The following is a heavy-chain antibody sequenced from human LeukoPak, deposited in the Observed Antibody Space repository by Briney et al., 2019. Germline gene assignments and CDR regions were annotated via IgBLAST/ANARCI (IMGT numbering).Heavy chain of an antibody. J-gene: IGHJ4*02. CDR3: ARDPGWSNPDY. CDR1: GFTFDDYA. D-gene: IGHD2-8*02. V-gene: IGHV3-9*01. CDR2: ISWNSGSI. Sequence: PGGSLRLSCAASGFTFDDYAMHWVRQAPGKGLEWVSGISWNSGSIGYADSVKGRFTISRDNAKNSLYLQMNSLRAEDTAVYYCARDPGWSNPDYWGQGTLVTVSS.